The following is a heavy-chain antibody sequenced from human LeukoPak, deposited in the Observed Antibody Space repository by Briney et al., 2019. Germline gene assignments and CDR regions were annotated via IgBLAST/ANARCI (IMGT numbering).Heavy chain of an antibody. V-gene: IGHV3-66*01. CDR2: IYSGGGT. J-gene: IGHJ6*02. CDR1: GFTVSSYY. D-gene: IGHD4-11*01. Sequence: PGGSLRLSCAASGFTVSSYYMTWVRQAPGKGLEWVSVIYSGGGTYYADSVKGRVAISRDNSKNTVFLQMNSVRDEDTAVYYCARSYSNQLFGMDVWGQGTTVTVSS. CDR3: ARSYSNQLFGMDV.